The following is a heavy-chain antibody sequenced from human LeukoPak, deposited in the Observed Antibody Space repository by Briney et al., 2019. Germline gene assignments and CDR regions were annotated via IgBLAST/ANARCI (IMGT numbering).Heavy chain of an antibody. CDR3: ARVTGYMTEDYFDY. Sequence: PSETLSLTCTVSGGSINSYYWSWIRQPPGKGLEWIGYIYYSGSTNYNPSLKSRVTISVDTSKNQFSLRLNSVTAADTAVYYCARVTGYMTEDYFDYWGQGTLITVSS. D-gene: IGHD6-13*01. CDR2: IYYSGST. CDR1: GGSINSYY. V-gene: IGHV4-59*01. J-gene: IGHJ4*02.